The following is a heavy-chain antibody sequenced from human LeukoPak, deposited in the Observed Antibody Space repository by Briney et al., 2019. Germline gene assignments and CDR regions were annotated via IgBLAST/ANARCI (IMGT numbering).Heavy chain of an antibody. CDR3: AKDTNSYGSGSSYNPWGPFDS. J-gene: IGHJ4*02. D-gene: IGHD3-10*01. V-gene: IGHV3-9*01. CDR1: GFTFDNYA. Sequence: GRSLRLSCAASGFTFDNYAMYWVRQAPGKGLEWVSGIAWNSGNTGFADSVKGRFTISRDNAENSLYLQMNSLTPEDTAFYFCAKDTNSYGSGSSYNPWGPFDSWGQGTLVTVSS. CDR2: IAWNSGNT.